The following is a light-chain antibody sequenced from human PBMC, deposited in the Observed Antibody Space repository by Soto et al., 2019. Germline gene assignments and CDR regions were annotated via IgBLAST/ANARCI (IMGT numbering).Light chain of an antibody. CDR3: QQRSNWPPIT. V-gene: IGKV3-11*01. CDR1: QSVSSY. J-gene: IGKJ5*01. Sequence: EIVLTQSPSTLSWSAGERATLSCRASQSVSSYLAWYQQKPAQAPRLLIYDASNRATGIPARFSGSGSGTDFTLTISSLEPEDFAVYYCQQRSNWPPITFGQGTRLEIK. CDR2: DAS.